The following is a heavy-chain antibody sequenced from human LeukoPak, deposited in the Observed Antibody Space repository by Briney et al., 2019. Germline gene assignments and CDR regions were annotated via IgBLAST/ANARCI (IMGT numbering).Heavy chain of an antibody. CDR1: GFTFSGFW. D-gene: IGHD2-15*01. CDR3: VKDMNPGGADV. V-gene: IGHV3-7*03. Sequence: GGSLRLSCAVSGFTFSGFWMSWSRQAPGKGLEWVASINSDGSEGYYADVVKGRFTVSRDSAKNSLYLQMNSLRPEDTALYYCVKDMNPGGADVWGQGTTVTVSS. J-gene: IGHJ6*02. CDR2: INSDGSEG.